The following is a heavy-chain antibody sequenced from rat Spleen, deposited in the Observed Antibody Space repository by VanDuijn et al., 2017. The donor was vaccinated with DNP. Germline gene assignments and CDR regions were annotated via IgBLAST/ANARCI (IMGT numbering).Heavy chain of an antibody. CDR1: GFTFNNYW. D-gene: IGHD5-1*01. Sequence: EVQLVESGGGLVQPGRSLKLSCVASGFTFNNYWMTWIRQVPGKGLEWVASITTSGVSTYCRDSVRGRFTISRDNAKSTLYLQMDSLRSEDTATYYCARVQLGYYAMDAWGQGTSVTVSS. CDR2: ITTSGVST. CDR3: ARVQLGYYAMDA. J-gene: IGHJ4*01. V-gene: IGHV5-31*01.